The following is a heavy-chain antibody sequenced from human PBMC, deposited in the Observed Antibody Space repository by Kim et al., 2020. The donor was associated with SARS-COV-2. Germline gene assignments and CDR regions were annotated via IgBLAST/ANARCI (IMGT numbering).Heavy chain of an antibody. J-gene: IGHJ5*02. CDR1: GFTFDDYA. CDR3: AKDIGSSWYGTFDP. D-gene: IGHD6-13*01. V-gene: IGHV3-9*01. Sequence: GGSLRLSCAASGFTFDDYAMHWVRQAPGKGLEWVSGISWNSGSIGYADSVKGRFTISRDNAKNSLYLQMNSLRAEDTALYYCAKDIGSSWYGTFDPWGQG. CDR2: ISWNSGSI.